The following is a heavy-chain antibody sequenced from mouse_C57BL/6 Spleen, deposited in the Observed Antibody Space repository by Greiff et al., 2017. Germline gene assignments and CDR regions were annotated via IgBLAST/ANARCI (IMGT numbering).Heavy chain of an antibody. Sequence: EVQLQQSGPGLVKPSQSLSLTCSVTGYSITSGYYWNWIRQFPGNKLEWMGYISYDGSNNYNPSLKNRIPITRDTSKNQFFLKLNSVTTEDTATYYCAREGGPITTVVAKGYWGQGTTLTVSS. D-gene: IGHD1-1*01. CDR3: AREGGPITTVVAKGY. CDR1: GYSITSGYY. J-gene: IGHJ2*01. V-gene: IGHV3-6*01. CDR2: ISYDGSN.